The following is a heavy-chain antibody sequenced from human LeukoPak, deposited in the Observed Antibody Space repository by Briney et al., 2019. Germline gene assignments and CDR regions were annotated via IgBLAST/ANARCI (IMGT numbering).Heavy chain of an antibody. CDR1: GFTFSSYG. Sequence: GRSLRLSCAASGFTFSSYGIHWVRQAPGKGLEWVAVIWYDASIEHYADSVKGRFTISRDNSKNTLYLQMSSLRAEDAAVYYCAKAKVAAATQGSFFDYGAGVPWSPSPQ. D-gene: IGHD2-15*01. CDR2: IWYDASIE. V-gene: IGHV3-33*06. CDR3: AKAKVAAATQGSFFDY. J-gene: IGHJ4*02.